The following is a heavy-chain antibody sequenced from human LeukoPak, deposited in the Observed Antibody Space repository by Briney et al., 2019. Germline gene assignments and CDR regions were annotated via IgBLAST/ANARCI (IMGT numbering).Heavy chain of an antibody. CDR1: GDSTSSDRYY. V-gene: IGHV4-39*01. CDR3: ARGRPYSGGYHLDY. J-gene: IGHJ4*02. Sequence: SETLSLTCTVSGDSTSSDRYYGGWVRQPPGKGLEWIGNIYYSGSTYYNPSLKSRVTMSVDTSKNQFFLKLNSVTAADTAVYYCARGRPYSGGYHLDYWGQGTLVTV. D-gene: IGHD1-26*01. CDR2: IYYSGST.